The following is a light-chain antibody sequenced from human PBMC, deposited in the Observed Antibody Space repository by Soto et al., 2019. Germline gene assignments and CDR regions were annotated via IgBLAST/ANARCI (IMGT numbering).Light chain of an antibody. CDR3: QQRTGWTPLFT. Sequence: EIVLTQSPATLSLSPGERATLSCRATQSVSNSLAWYQQKPGQPPRLLIYDASSRATGIPARFGGSGSGTDFTLTISSLEQDDGAVYYCQQRTGWTPLFTFDHGTNVDI. CDR2: DAS. CDR1: QSVSNS. J-gene: IGKJ3*01. V-gene: IGKV3-11*01.